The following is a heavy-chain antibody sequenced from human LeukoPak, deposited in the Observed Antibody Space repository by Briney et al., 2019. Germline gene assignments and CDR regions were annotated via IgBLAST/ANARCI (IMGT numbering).Heavy chain of an antibody. CDR3: ARGKLRQGLDY. D-gene: IGHD1-26*01. Sequence: PSETLSLTCAVYGGSFSGYYWSWIRQPPGKGLEWIGEINHSGSTNYNPSLKSRVTISVDTSKNQFSLKLSSVTAADTAVYYCARGKLRQGLDYWGQGTLVTVPS. J-gene: IGHJ4*02. CDR1: GGSFSGYY. V-gene: IGHV4-34*01. CDR2: INHSGST.